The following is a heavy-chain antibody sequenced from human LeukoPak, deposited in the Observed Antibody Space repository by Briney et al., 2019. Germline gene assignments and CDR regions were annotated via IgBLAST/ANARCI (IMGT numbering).Heavy chain of an antibody. CDR2: ISGSGGST. CDR3: ATDGISEETATDY. V-gene: IGHV3-23*01. CDR1: GFTFSSYG. Sequence: PGGSLRLSCAASGFTFSSYGMSWVRQAPGKGLEWVSAISGSGGSTYYADSVKGRFTISRDNSKNTLYPQMNSLRAEDTAVYFCATDGISEETATDYWGQGTLVTVSS. J-gene: IGHJ4*02. D-gene: IGHD5-18*01.